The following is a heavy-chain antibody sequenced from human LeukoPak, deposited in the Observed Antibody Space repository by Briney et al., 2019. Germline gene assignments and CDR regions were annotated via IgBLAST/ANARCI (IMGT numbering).Heavy chain of an antibody. V-gene: IGHV3-23*01. CDR3: AKVSGSSWYDDAFDI. J-gene: IGHJ3*02. Sequence: GGSLRLSCAASGFTFSGYAMSWVRQAPGKGLEWVSTVIGSGGNTYYADSVGGRFTISRDNSKNTLYLQINSLGADDTAVYYCAKVSGSSWYDDAFDIWGQGTMVTVSS. CDR2: VIGSGGNT. D-gene: IGHD6-13*01. CDR1: GFTFSGYA.